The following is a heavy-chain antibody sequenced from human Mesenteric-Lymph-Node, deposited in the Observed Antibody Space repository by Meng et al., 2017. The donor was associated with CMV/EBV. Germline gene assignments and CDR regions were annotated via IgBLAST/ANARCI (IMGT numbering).Heavy chain of an antibody. Sequence: GESLKISCAASGFMFSSHAMSWVRQAPGKGLEWVSLIYDDGVGTLYADSVKGRFTISRDNSRNTLYLQMSSLGAEDTAVYYCARGSCSSTSCYKGNSYYYYGMDVWGQGTAVTVSS. CDR1: GFMFSSHA. CDR2: IYDDGVGT. J-gene: IGHJ6*02. V-gene: IGHV3-23*01. D-gene: IGHD2-2*02. CDR3: ARGSCSSTSCYKGNSYYYYGMDV.